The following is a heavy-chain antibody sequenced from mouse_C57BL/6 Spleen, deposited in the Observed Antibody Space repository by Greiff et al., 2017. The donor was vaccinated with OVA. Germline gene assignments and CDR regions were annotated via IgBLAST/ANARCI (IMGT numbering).Heavy chain of an antibody. CDR1: GFTFSDYG. J-gene: IGHJ4*01. V-gene: IGHV5-17*01. D-gene: IGHD1-3*01. CDR3: AREYIPFMDY. CDR2: ISSGSSTI. Sequence: EVKLVESGGGLVKPGGSLKLSCAASGFTFSDYGMHWVRQAPEKGLEWVAYISSGSSTIYYADTVKGRFTISRDNAKNTLFLQMTSLRSEDTAMYYCAREYIPFMDYWGQGTSVTVSS.